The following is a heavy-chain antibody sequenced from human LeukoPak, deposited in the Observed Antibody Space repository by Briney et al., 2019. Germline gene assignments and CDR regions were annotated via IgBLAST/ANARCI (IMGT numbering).Heavy chain of an antibody. CDR2: ITASGGNI. CDR1: GFSMSRSC. D-gene: IGHD2-21*01. V-gene: IGHV3-48*04. J-gene: IGHJ6*03. CDR3: ARDLGVPGADFYHCYLDL. Sequence: PGGSLRLSCAASGFSMSRSCMNWVRQAPGKGLEWVSYITASGGNIYYGDSVKGRFAISRDNAKNALYLQMNSQRVEDGGVYQCARDLGVPGADFYHCYLDLWGKGTLVTVSS.